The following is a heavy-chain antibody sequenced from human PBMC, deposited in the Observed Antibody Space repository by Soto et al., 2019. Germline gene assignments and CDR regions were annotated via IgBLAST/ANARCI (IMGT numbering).Heavy chain of an antibody. CDR3: ARTWHRITIFGVVKKRPDNFDY. J-gene: IGHJ4*02. Sequence: ASVKVSCQASGYTFTSYDINWVRQATGQGLEWMGWMDPNSGNTGYAQKFQGRVTMTRNTSISTAYMELSSLRSEDTAVYYCARTWHRITIFGVVKKRPDNFDYWGQGTLVTVSS. CDR2: MDPNSGNT. V-gene: IGHV1-8*01. CDR1: GYTFTSYD. D-gene: IGHD3-3*01.